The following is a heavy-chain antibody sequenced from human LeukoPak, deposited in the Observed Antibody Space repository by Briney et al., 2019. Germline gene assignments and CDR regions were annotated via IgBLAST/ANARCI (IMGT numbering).Heavy chain of an antibody. CDR1: GGSISSGGYY. D-gene: IGHD2-2*01. Sequence: PSQTLSLTCTVSGGSISSGGYYWSWIRQPPGKGLEWIGYIYHSGSTYYNPSLKSRVTISVDRSKNQFSLKLSSVTAADTAVYNCARDTPGYCSSTSCTRGFDYWGQGTLVTVSS. CDR2: IYHSGST. CDR3: ARDTPGYCSSTSCTRGFDY. V-gene: IGHV4-30-2*01. J-gene: IGHJ4*02.